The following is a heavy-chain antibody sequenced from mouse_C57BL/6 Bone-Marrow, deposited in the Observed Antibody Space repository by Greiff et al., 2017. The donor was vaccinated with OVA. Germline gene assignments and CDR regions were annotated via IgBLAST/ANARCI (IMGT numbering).Heavy chain of an antibody. CDR3: TTRWLLLRYFDY. Sequence: EVQLQQSGAELVRPGASVKLSCTASGFNIKDYYMHWVKQRPEQGLEWIGWIDPEYGDTEYASKFQGKATITADPSSNTAYLQLSSLTSEDPAVYYCTTRWLLLRYFDYWGQGTTLTVSS. CDR2: IDPEYGDT. V-gene: IGHV14-4*01. CDR1: GFNIKDYY. J-gene: IGHJ2*01. D-gene: IGHD1-1*01.